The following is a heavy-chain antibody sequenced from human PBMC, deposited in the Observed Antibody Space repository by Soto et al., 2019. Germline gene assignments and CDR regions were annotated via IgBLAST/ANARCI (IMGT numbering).Heavy chain of an antibody. J-gene: IGHJ4*02. CDR1: GNTVPNYA. CDR3: ARDLSGFGGSHYIDYFRC. D-gene: IGHD1-26*01. CDR2: INGGNGNT. Sequence: ASVKVSCKASGNTVPNYAIHWVRQAPGQRLEWMGWINGGNGNTYYSQHFQGRVTLTRDTSAGTVYMQLSSLTSEDTAVYYCARDLSGFGGSHYIDYFRCWGRGALGTVSS. V-gene: IGHV1-3*01.